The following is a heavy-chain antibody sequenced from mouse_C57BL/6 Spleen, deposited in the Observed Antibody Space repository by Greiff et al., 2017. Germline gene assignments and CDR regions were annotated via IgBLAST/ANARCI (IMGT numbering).Heavy chain of an antibody. CDR2: ISYDGSN. D-gene: IGHD2-4*01. Sequence: ESGPGLVKPSQSLSLTCSVTGYSITSGYYWNWIRQFPGNKLEWMGYISYDGSNNYNPSLKNRISITRDTSKNQFFLKLNSVTTEDTATYYCARYDYDGDYFDYWGQGTTLTVSS. V-gene: IGHV3-6*01. J-gene: IGHJ2*01. CDR3: ARYDYDGDYFDY. CDR1: GYSITSGYY.